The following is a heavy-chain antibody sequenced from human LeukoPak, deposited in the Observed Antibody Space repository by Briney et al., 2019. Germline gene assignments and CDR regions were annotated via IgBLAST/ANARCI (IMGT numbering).Heavy chain of an antibody. CDR3: ARAAGKAAAGYFDY. D-gene: IGHD6-13*01. CDR1: GGSISSYY. J-gene: IGHJ4*02. CDR2: IYYSGST. V-gene: IGHV4-59*08. Sequence: PSETLSLTCTVSGGSISSYYWSWIRQPPGKGLEWIGYIYYSGSTNYNPSLKSRVTISVDTSKNQFSLKLSSVTAADTAVYYCARAAGKAAAGYFDYWGQGTLVTVSS.